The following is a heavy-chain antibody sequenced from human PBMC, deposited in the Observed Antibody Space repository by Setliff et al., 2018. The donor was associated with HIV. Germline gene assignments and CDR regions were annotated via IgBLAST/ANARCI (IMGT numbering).Heavy chain of an antibody. D-gene: IGHD2-2*01. J-gene: IGHJ5*02. V-gene: IGHV1-18*01. CDR2: VSPYNGHT. CDR1: GYTFTNFG. CDR3: ARWSCGRATCYDSPYNWFEP. Sequence: ASVKVSCKASGYTFTNFGVGWMRQAPGQGLEWMGWVSPYNGHTKYAQRFQGRVTMSTDTSTSTIYMELTSLRSDDTAVYYCARWSCGRATCYDSPYNWFEPWGQGTLVTVS.